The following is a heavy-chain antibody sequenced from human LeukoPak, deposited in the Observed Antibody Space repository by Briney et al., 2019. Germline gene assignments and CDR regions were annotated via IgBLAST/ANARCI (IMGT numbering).Heavy chain of an antibody. J-gene: IGHJ4*02. V-gene: IGHV1-69*13. CDR2: IIPIFGTA. Sequence: SVKVSCKASGGTFSSYAISWVRQAPGQGLEWMGGIIPIFGTANYAQKFQGRVTITADESTSTAYMELSSLRSEDTAVYYCARGPYVCSGSCYPGRTTVSSFFDYWGQGTLVTVSS. CDR3: ARGPYVCSGSCYPGRTTVSSFFDY. CDR1: GGTFSSYA. D-gene: IGHD2-15*01.